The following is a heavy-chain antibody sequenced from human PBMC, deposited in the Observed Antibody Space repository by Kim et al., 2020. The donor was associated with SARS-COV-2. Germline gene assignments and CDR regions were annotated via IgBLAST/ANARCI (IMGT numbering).Heavy chain of an antibody. D-gene: IGHD2-15*01. V-gene: IGHV3-33*01. Sequence: GGSLRLSCAASGLTFSNYGMHWVRQAPGRGLEWVAVLWYDGSKTFYADSVKGRFTISRDNSKNTLYLQMNSLRAEDTAVYYCASPLYCSGGSCYLWGQGTLVTVSS. CDR1: GLTFSNYG. CDR2: LWYDGSKT. J-gene: IGHJ4*02. CDR3: ASPLYCSGGSCYL.